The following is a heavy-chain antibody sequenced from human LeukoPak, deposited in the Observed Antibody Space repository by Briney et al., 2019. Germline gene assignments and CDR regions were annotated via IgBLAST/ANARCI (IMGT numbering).Heavy chain of an antibody. V-gene: IGHV1-2*06. CDR1: GYTLTDYY. Sequence: ASVKVSCKASGYTLTDYYMHWVRQAPGQGLEWMGRINPNSGGTNYAQKFQGRVTMTRDTSISSVYMELSRLRSDDTAVYYCARVGYYESSGYYEYWGQGTLVTVSS. CDR2: INPNSGGT. J-gene: IGHJ4*02. CDR3: ARVGYYESSGYYEY. D-gene: IGHD3-22*01.